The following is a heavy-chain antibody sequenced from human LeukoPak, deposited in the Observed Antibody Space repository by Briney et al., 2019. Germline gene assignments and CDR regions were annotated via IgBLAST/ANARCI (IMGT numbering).Heavy chain of an antibody. V-gene: IGHV3-30*03. D-gene: IGHD6-19*01. CDR2: ISYDGSNE. Sequence: GSLRLSCAASGFTFSSYGMHCVRQAPGKGLEWVAVISYDGSNEYYADSVKGRFTISRDNSKNTLYLQMNSLRAEDTAVYYCARDLIAVAGTLSKRGDYWGQGTLVTVSS. J-gene: IGHJ4*02. CDR1: GFTFSSYG. CDR3: ARDLIAVAGTLSKRGDY.